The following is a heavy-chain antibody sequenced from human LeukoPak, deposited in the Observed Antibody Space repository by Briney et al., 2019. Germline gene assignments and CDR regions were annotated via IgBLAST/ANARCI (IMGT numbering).Heavy chain of an antibody. CDR2: INPSGGST. J-gene: IGHJ4*02. D-gene: IGHD3-22*01. CDR3: AREGLGGHDSSGYSDY. Sequence: ASVKVSCKASGYTFTSYYMHWVRQAPGQGLEWMGIINPSGGSTSYAQKFQGGVTMTRDTSTSTVYMELSSLRSEDTAVYYCAREGLGGHDSSGYSDYWGQGTLVTVSS. CDR1: GYTFTSYY. V-gene: IGHV1-46*01.